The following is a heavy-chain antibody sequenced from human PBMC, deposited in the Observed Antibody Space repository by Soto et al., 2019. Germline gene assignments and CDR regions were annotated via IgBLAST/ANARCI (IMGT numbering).Heavy chain of an antibody. J-gene: IGHJ4*02. Sequence: PSETLSLTCTVSGGSISSYYLSWIRQPPGKGLEWIGFISYSGSAYYNPSLKSRVTISVDTSKNQFSLNLSFVTAADTAVYYCATMGTPATGLYYFDYWGQGTLVTVSS. CDR3: ATMGTPATGLYYFDY. CDR2: ISYSGSA. V-gene: IGHV4-59*06. CDR1: GGSISSYY. D-gene: IGHD2-15*01.